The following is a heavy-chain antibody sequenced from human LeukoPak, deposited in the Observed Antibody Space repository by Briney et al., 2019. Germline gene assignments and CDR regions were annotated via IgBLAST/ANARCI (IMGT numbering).Heavy chain of an antibody. J-gene: IGHJ4*02. D-gene: IGHD4-11*01. V-gene: IGHV1-46*01. CDR2: INPSGGST. Sequence: ASVKVSCKASGGTFSSYAISWVRQAPGQGLEWMGKINPSGGSTSYAQKFQGRVTMTRDTSTSTAYMELSSLRSEGTAVYFCARERDYKFDYWGQGALVTVSS. CDR1: GGTFSSYA. CDR3: ARERDYKFDY.